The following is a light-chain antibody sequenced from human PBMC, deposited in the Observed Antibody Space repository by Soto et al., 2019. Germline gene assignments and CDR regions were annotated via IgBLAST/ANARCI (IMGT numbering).Light chain of an antibody. V-gene: IGKV1-27*01. CDR1: QGISNY. Sequence: DIQMTQSPSSLSASVGDRVTITCRASQGISNYLAWYQPKPGKVPKLLMYAASTLQSGVPSRFSGSGSGTEFTLIISSLQPEDVATYYCQKYNSAPQTFGPGTKVDIK. CDR2: AAS. CDR3: QKYNSAPQT. J-gene: IGKJ3*01.